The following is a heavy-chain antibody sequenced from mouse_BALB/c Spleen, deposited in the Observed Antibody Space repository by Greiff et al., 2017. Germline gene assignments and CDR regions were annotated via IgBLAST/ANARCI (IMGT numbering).Heavy chain of an antibody. CDR2: ISYSGST. Sequence: EVQLQESGPGLVKPSQSLSLTCTVTGYSITSDYAWNWIRQFPGNKLEWMGYISYSGSTSYNPSLKSRISITRDTSKNQFFLQLNSVTTEDTATYYCARRDYYGSSPFAYWGQGTLVTVS. D-gene: IGHD1-1*01. CDR3: ARRDYYGSSPFAY. CDR1: GYSITSDYA. J-gene: IGHJ3*01. V-gene: IGHV3-2*02.